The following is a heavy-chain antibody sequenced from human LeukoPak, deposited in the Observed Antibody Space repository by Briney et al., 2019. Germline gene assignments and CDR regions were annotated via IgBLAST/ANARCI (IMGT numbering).Heavy chain of an antibody. Sequence: ASVKVSCKASGYTFTAHYLQWVRQAPGQGLEWMGWINPNSGGTNYAQKFQGRVTMTRDTSISTAYMVLSRLRSDDTAVYYCARGIYDSSDFEYFQHWGQGTLVTVSS. J-gene: IGHJ1*01. D-gene: IGHD3-22*01. CDR1: GYTFTAHY. CDR2: INPNSGGT. V-gene: IGHV1-2*02. CDR3: ARGIYDSSDFEYFQH.